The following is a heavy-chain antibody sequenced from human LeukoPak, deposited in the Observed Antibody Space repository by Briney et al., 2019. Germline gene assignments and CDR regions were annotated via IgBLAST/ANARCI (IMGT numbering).Heavy chain of an antibody. V-gene: IGHV3-23*01. J-gene: IGHJ4*02. Sequence: GGSLRLSCAASGFTFSSFAMGWVRQAPGKGLEWVSGISGSGGGTSYADSVKGRLTISRDNSKDTLYLQMNSLRAEDTAVYYCAKLTGAWYVASFDFWGQGTLVTASS. D-gene: IGHD6-19*01. CDR3: AKLTGAWYVASFDF. CDR2: ISGSGGGT. CDR1: GFTFSSFA.